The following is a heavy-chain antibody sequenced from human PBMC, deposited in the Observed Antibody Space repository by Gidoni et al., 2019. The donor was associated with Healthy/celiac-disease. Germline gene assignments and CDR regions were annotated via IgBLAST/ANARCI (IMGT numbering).Heavy chain of an antibody. CDR3: ARVKVYYYYYGMDV. CDR2: MNPNSGNT. Sequence: QVQLVQSVAEVKKPGASVKVSCKASGYTFTSYDINWVRQATGQGLEGMGWMNPNSGNTGYAQKFQGRVTMTRNTSISTAYMERRSLRSEDTAVYYCARVKVYYYYYGMDVWGQGTTVTVSS. J-gene: IGHJ6*02. V-gene: IGHV1-8*01. CDR1: GYTFTSYD.